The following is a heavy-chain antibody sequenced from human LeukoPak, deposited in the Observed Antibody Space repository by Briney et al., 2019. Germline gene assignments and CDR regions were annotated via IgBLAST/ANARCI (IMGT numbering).Heavy chain of an antibody. CDR1: GYTFTSYD. CDR3: VILPTYFYDSSGYSLNNDY. Sequence: ASVKVSYKASGYTFTSYDINWVRQATGQGLEWMGWMNPNSGNTGYAQKFQGRVTMTRNTSISTAYMELSSLRSEDTAVYYCVILPTYFYDSSGYSLNNDYWGQGTLVTVSS. D-gene: IGHD3-22*01. J-gene: IGHJ4*02. V-gene: IGHV1-8*01. CDR2: MNPNSGNT.